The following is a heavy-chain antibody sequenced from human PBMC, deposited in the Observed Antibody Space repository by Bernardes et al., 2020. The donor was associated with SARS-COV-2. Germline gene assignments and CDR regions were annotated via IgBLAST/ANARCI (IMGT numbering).Heavy chain of an antibody. Sequence: SETLSLTCSVSGGSIKSHYWSWIRQPPGKGLEWIAYIYYSGTKYNPPLNSRVTISVDTSNNQFSLKLRSVTAADTAGYSWARERGEGVSDYWGQGTLVTVSS. CDR3: ARERGEGVSDY. CDR2: IYYSGT. J-gene: IGHJ4*02. V-gene: IGHV4-59*11. CDR1: GGSIKSHY. D-gene: IGHD3-16*01.